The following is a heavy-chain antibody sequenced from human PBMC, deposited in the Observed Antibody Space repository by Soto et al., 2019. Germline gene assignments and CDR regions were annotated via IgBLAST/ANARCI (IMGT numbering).Heavy chain of an antibody. J-gene: IGHJ5*02. D-gene: IGHD3-22*01. Sequence: SETLSLTCTVSGGSLTSYYWSWIRQPPGKGLEWIGFVYYTGNAYYNPSLKSRVTISVDTSKNQFSLKVTSVTAADTALYYCARDYFDSSDYTTNWFDPWGQGTLVTVSS. CDR2: VYYTGNA. CDR3: ARDYFDSSDYTTNWFDP. CDR1: GGSLTSYY. V-gene: IGHV4-59*08.